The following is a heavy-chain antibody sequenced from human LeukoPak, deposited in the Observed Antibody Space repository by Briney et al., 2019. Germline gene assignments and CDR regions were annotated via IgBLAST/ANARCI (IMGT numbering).Heavy chain of an antibody. CDR1: GFTFSSYA. D-gene: IGHD2-2*01. J-gene: IGHJ4*02. CDR2: ISYDGSNK. V-gene: IGHV3-30-3*01. Sequence: GRSLRLSCAASGFTFSSYAMHWVRQAPGKGLEWVAVISYDGSNKYYADSVKGRFTISRDNSKNTLYLQMNSLRAEDTAVYYCARDDSSTRAFDYWGQGTPVTVSS. CDR3: ARDDSSTRAFDY.